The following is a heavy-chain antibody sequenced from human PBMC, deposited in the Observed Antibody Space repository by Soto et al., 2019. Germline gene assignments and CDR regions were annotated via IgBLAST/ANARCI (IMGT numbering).Heavy chain of an antibody. J-gene: IGHJ3*02. Sequence: SVKVSCKASGGTFSSYAISWVRQAPGQGLEWMGGIIPIFGTANYAQKFQGRVTITADESTSTACMQLSSLRSEDTAMYYCARVVGATTAVAFDIWGHGTMVTVSS. D-gene: IGHD1-26*01. CDR3: ARVVGATTAVAFDI. CDR2: IIPIFGTA. V-gene: IGHV1-69*13. CDR1: GGTFSSYA.